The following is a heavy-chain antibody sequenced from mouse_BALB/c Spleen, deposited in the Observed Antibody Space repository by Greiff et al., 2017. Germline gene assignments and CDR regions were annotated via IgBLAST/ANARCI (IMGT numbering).Heavy chain of an antibody. V-gene: IGHV2-6-7*01. Sequence: VQVVESGPGLVAPSQSLSITCTVSGFSLTGYGVNWVRQPPGKGLEWLGMIWGDGSTDYNSALKSRLSISKDNSKSQVFLKMNSLQTDDTARYYCARDQDGYYAWFAYWGQGTLVTVSA. D-gene: IGHD2-3*01. CDR1: GFSLTGYG. J-gene: IGHJ3*01. CDR2: IWGDGST. CDR3: ARDQDGYYAWFAY.